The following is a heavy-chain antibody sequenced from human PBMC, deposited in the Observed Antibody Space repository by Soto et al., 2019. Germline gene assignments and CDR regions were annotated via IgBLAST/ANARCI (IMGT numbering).Heavy chain of an antibody. V-gene: IGHV3-74*01. CDR2: INSDGSST. J-gene: IGHJ6*02. CDR3: ARALIVPGGGYYYGMDV. Sequence: GGSLRLSCAASGFTFSSYWMHWVRQAPGKGLVWVSRINSDGSSTSYADSVKGRFTISRDNAKNTLYLQMNSLRAEDTAVYYCARALIVPGGGYYYGMDVWGQGTTVTVSS. CDR1: GFTFSSYW. D-gene: IGHD2-2*01.